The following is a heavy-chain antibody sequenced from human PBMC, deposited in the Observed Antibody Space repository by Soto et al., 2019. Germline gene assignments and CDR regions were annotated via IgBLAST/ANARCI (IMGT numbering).Heavy chain of an antibody. CDR3: ARDNDYIGGSYRYPPEFDY. V-gene: IGHV3-33*01. Sequence: QVQLVESGGGVVQPGRSLRLSCAASGFTFSSYGMHWVRQAPGKGLEWVAVIWYDGSNKYYADSVKGRFTISRDNSKNTLYLQMNSLRAEDTAVYYCARDNDYIGGSYRYPPEFDYWGQGTLVTVSS. D-gene: IGHD3-16*02. CDR1: GFTFSSYG. J-gene: IGHJ4*02. CDR2: IWYDGSNK.